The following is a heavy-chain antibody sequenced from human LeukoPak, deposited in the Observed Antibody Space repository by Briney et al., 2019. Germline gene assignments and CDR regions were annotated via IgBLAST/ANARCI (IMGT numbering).Heavy chain of an antibody. Sequence: SETLSLTCTVSGGSISSYYWSWIRQPPGKGLEWIGYIYHSGSTYYNPSLKSRVTISVDRSKNQFSLKLSSVTAADTAVYYCARQRGRLWSGYYSVDDSEFRVSDYWGQGTLVTVSS. CDR3: ARQRGRLWSGYYSVDDSEFRVSDY. D-gene: IGHD3-3*01. CDR2: IYHSGST. CDR1: GGSISSYY. J-gene: IGHJ4*02. V-gene: IGHV4-59*04.